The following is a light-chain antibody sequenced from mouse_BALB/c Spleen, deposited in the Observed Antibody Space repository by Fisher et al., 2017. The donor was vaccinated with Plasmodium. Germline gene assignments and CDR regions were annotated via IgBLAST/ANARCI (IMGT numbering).Light chain of an antibody. J-gene: IGKJ5*01. CDR2: YAS. V-gene: IGKV5-43*01. Sequence: DIVLTQSTATLSVTPGDSVSLSCRASQIISNNLHWYQQNSHESPRLLITYASQSISGIPSRFSGSGSGTDFTLSINSVETEDFGMYFCQQSNSWPLTFGTGTKLELK. CDR3: QQSNSWPLT. CDR1: QIISNN.